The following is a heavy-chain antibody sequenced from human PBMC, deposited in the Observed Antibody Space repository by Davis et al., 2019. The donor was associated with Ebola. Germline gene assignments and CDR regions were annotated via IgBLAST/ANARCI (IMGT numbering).Heavy chain of an antibody. CDR3: ARRGLEIYYYYGMDV. D-gene: IGHD3-3*01. V-gene: IGHV3-23*01. CDR1: GFTFSSYA. J-gene: IGHJ6*02. CDR2: ISGSGGST. Sequence: GESLKISCAAPGFTFSSYAISWVRQAPGKGLEWVSAISGSGGSTYYADSVKGRFTISRDNSKNTLYLQMNSLRAEDTAVYYCARRGLEIYYYYGMDVWGQGTTVTVSS.